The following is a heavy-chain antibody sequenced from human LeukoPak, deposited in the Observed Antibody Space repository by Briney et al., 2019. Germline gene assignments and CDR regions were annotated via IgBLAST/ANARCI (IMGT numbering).Heavy chain of an antibody. D-gene: IGHD6-13*01. Sequence: SETLSLTCAVYGGSFSGYYWSWIRQPPGKGLEWIGEINHSGGTNYNPSLKSRVTISVDTSKNQFSLKLSSVTAADTAVYYCARQQLDLYYFDYWGQGTLVTVSS. V-gene: IGHV4-34*01. CDR3: ARQQLDLYYFDY. CDR2: INHSGGT. CDR1: GGSFSGYY. J-gene: IGHJ4*02.